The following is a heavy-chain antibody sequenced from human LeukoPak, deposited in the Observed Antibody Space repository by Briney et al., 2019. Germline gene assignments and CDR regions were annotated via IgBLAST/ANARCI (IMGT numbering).Heavy chain of an antibody. J-gene: IGHJ4*02. CDR2: ISSSSSYI. CDR3: ARGAGTPQSPHFDY. CDR1: GFTFSSYS. V-gene: IGHV3-21*01. D-gene: IGHD1-7*01. Sequence: GGSLRLSCAASGFTFSSYSMNWVRQAPGKGLEWVSSISSSSSYIYYADSVKGRFTISRDNAKNSLYLQMNSLRAEDTAVYYCARGAGTPQSPHFDYWGQGTLVTVSS.